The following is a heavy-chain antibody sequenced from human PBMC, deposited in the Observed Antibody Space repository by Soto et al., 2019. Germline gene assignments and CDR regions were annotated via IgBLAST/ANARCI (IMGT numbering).Heavy chain of an antibody. V-gene: IGHV3-30*18. Sequence: PGGSLRLSCAASGFTFISYGMHWVRQAPGKGLEWVAVISYDGSNKYYADSVKGRFTISRDNSKNTLYLQMNSLRAEDTAVYYCAKDLGIVATPQSPYYYYGMDVWGQGTTVTVSS. CDR2: ISYDGSNK. CDR3: AKDLGIVATPQSPYYYYGMDV. CDR1: GFTFISYG. D-gene: IGHD5-12*01. J-gene: IGHJ6*02.